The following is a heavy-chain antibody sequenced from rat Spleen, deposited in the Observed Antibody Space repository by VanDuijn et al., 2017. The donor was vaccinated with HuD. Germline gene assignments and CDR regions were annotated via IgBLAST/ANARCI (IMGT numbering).Heavy chain of an antibody. Sequence: QVQLKESGPGLVQPSQTLSLTCTVSGFSLTRNGVSWVRQPPGKGLEWIAAISSGGSTYYNSALKSRLSISRDTSKSQVFLKMNSLQTEDTAIYFCTRSHPGVMDAWGQGASVTVSS. J-gene: IGHJ4*01. V-gene: IGHV2S12*01. D-gene: IGHD3-2*01. CDR1: GFSLTRNG. CDR3: TRSHPGVMDA. CDR2: ISSGGST.